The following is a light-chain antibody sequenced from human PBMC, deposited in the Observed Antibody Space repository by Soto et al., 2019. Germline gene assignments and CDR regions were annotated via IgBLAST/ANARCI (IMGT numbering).Light chain of an antibody. J-gene: IGKJ1*01. Sequence: DIQMTQSPSTLSASVGDRVTITCRASQSVGSWLAWYQQKPGKAPKLLIYKASSLESGVPSRFSGSGSGTEFSLTISSLQPDDFASYHCQPYGSSYPWTFGQGTKVEIK. V-gene: IGKV1-5*03. CDR1: QSVGSW. CDR2: KAS. CDR3: QPYGSSYPWT.